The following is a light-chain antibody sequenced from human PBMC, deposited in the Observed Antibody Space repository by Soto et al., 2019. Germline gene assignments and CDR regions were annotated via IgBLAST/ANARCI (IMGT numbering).Light chain of an antibody. CDR1: SSDVGGYNY. CDR2: DVT. J-gene: IGLJ2*01. Sequence: QSALTQPASVSGSPGQSITISCTGTSSDVGGYNYVSWYQQHPGKAPKLMISDVTKRPSGVSDRFSGSKSGNTASLTISGLQAEDEADYYCSSYTSSSTLVFGGGTKVTV. V-gene: IGLV2-14*01. CDR3: SSYTSSSTLV.